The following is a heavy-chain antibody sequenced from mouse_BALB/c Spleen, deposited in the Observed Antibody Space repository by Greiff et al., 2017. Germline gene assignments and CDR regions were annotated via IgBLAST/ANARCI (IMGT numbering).Heavy chain of an antibody. CDR3: ARQSTTATYYYAMDY. Sequence: EVMLVESGGGLVKPGGSLKLSCAASGFTFSSYAMSWVRQTPEKRLEWVATISSGGSYTYYPDSVKGRFTISRDNAKNTLYLQMSSLRSEDTAMYYCARQSTTATYYYAMDYWGQGTSVTVSS. CDR2: ISSGGSYT. CDR1: GFTFSSYA. V-gene: IGHV5-9-3*01. D-gene: IGHD1-2*01. J-gene: IGHJ4*01.